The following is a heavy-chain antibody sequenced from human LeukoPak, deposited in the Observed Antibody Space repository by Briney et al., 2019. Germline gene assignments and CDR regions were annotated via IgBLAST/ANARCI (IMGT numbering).Heavy chain of an antibody. D-gene: IGHD2-8*02. CDR3: AKDTVAGGVAKDY. Sequence: GGSLRLSCAASGFTFSSYAMSWVRQAPGKGLEWVSAISGSGGSTYYADSVKGPFTISRDNSKNTLYLQMNSLRAEDTAVYYCAKDTVAGGVAKDYWGQGTLVTVSS. J-gene: IGHJ4*02. V-gene: IGHV3-23*01. CDR2: ISGSGGST. CDR1: GFTFSSYA.